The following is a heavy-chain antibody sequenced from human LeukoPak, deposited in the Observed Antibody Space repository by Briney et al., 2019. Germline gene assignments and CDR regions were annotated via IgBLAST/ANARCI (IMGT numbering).Heavy chain of an antibody. J-gene: IGHJ4*02. D-gene: IGHD3-22*01. CDR3: ARGEGFYYDSSGYFDY. CDR1: GFTFNSYT. Sequence: GGSLRLSCAASGFTFNSYTMVWVRQAPGKGLEWVSSISSSSSYIYYADSVKGRFTISRDNAKNSLYLQMNSLRAEDTAMYYCARGEGFYYDSSGYFDYWGQGTLVTVSS. V-gene: IGHV3-21*01. CDR2: ISSSSSYI.